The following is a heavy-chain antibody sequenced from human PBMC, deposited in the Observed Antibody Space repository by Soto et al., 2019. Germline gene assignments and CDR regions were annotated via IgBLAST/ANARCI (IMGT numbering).Heavy chain of an antibody. V-gene: IGHV3-53*02. CDR2: IYSGGTT. J-gene: IGHJ4*02. Sequence: EVQLVETGGGLIQPGGSLRLSCAVSGFSVTDTQVTWVRQAPGKGLEWVCVIYSGGTTNYADSVKGRFTISRDNSRNTVYLQMNSLRDAASAVYYCAAGLDAYWGQGTQVTVSS. CDR3: AAGLDAY. CDR1: GFSVTDTQ.